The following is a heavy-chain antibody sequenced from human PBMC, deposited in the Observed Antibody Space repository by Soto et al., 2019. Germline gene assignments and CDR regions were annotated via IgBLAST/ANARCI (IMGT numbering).Heavy chain of an antibody. D-gene: IGHD6-6*01. CDR3: ARGFRQLVRTGALGWYYGMDV. CDR2: INHSGST. Sequence: PSETLSLTCTVSGGSISSSSYYWGWIRQPPGKGLEWIGEINHSGSTNYDPSLKSRVTISVDTSKNQFSLKLSSVTAADTAVYYCARGFRQLVRTGALGWYYGMDVWGQGTTVTVS. CDR1: GGSISSSSYY. V-gene: IGHV4-39*07. J-gene: IGHJ6*02.